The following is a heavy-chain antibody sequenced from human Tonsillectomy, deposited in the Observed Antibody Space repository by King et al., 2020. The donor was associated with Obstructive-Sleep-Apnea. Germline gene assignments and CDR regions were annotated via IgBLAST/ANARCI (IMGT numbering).Heavy chain of an antibody. V-gene: IGHV4-59*01. J-gene: IGHJ3*02. Sequence: QVQLQESGPGLVKPSETLSLTCTVSGGSISSYYWSWIRQPPGKGLEWIGYIYYSGSTNYNPSLKSRVTISVDTSKNQFSLKLSSVTAADTAVYYCARGLRITMIVVGTDAFDIWGQGTMVTVSS. D-gene: IGHD3-22*01. CDR1: GGSISSYY. CDR3: ARGLRITMIVVGTDAFDI. CDR2: IYYSGST.